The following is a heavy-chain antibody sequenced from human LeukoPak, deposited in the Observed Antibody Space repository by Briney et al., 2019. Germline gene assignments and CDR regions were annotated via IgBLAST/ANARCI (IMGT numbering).Heavy chain of an antibody. CDR2: IIPIFGTA. V-gene: IGHV1-69*13. CDR3: ARGRRPYYYDSSGYSNFDY. J-gene: IGHJ4*02. D-gene: IGHD3-22*01. CDR1: GGTFSSYA. Sequence: SVKVSCKASGGTFSSYAISWVRQAPGQGLEWMGGIIPIFGTADYAQKFQGRVTITADESTSTAYMELSSLRSEDTAVYYCARGRRPYYYDSSGYSNFDYWGQGTLVTVSS.